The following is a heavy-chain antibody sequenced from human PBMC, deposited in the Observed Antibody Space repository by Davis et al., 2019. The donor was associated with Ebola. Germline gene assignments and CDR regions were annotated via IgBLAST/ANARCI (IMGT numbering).Heavy chain of an antibody. D-gene: IGHD3-16*01. CDR1: DFTFSSYA. CDR3: AKVSFRFWDI. Sequence: GGSLRLSCAASDFTFSSYAMSWVRQAPGKGLEWVSSISGSGDSTYYADSVKGRFTISRDNVQNTLYFQMNSLRADDTAVYYCAKVSFRFWDIWGQGVLVTVSS. CDR2: ISGSGDST. V-gene: IGHV3-23*01. J-gene: IGHJ4*02.